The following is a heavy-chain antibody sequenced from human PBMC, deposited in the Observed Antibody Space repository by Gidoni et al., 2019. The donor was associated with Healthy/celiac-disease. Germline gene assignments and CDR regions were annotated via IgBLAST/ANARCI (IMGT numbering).Heavy chain of an antibody. J-gene: IGHJ4*02. CDR2: INHSGST. CDR3: ARGSRWQSGGPGFDY. D-gene: IGHD3-10*01. CDR1: GGSFSGYY. Sequence: QVQLQQWGAGLLKPSETLSLTCAVYGGSFSGYYWSWIRQPPGKGLEWIGEINHSGSTNYNPSRKSRVTISVDTAKNQFSLKLSSVTAADTAVYFCARGSRWQSGGPGFDYWGQGTLVTVSS. V-gene: IGHV4-34*01.